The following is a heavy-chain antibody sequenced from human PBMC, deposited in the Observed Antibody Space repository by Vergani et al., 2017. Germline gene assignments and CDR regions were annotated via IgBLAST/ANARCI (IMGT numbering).Heavy chain of an antibody. Sequence: EVQLVQSRAEVKKPGDSLRISCKVSGYTFSNHWIAWVRQMPGKGLEWMGIIYPDDSDTRYSPSCQGQVTISVDKSITTAYLQWSSLKASDSAMYYCARQTTIFGVVVGFDYWGQGTLVTVSS. CDR3: ARQTTIFGVVVGFDY. V-gene: IGHV5-51*01. J-gene: IGHJ4*02. CDR1: GYTFSNHW. CDR2: IYPDDSDT. D-gene: IGHD3-3*01.